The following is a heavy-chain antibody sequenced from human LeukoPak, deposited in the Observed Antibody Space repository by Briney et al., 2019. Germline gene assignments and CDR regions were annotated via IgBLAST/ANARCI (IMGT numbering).Heavy chain of an antibody. CDR3: ARDLSTDRSSSGGYYDY. CDR2: ISKDGNTK. J-gene: IGHJ4*02. D-gene: IGHD6-6*01. Sequence: EGSLRLSCSASGFTFSNYAMHWVRQAPAKGLEWVLSISKDGNTKYYADSVKGRFTISRDNSKNTLYVQMSSLRAEDTAVYYCARDLSTDRSSSGGYYDYWGQGTLVTASS. V-gene: IGHV3-30*04. CDR1: GFTFSNYA.